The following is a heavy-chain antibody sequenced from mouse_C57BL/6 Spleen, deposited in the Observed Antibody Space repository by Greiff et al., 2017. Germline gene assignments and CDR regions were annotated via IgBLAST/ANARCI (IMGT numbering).Heavy chain of an antibody. CDR3: ASSGYDYAMDY. CDR2: IDPSDSEP. CDR1: GYTFTSYW. J-gene: IGHJ4*01. V-gene: IGHV1-52*01. Sequence: QVQLQQPGAELVRPGSSVKLSCKASGYTFTSYWMHWVKQRPIQGLEWIGNIDPSDSEPHYNQKFKDKATLTVDKSSSTAYMQLSSLTSEDSAVYYCASSGYDYAMDYWGQGTSVTVSS. D-gene: IGHD3-2*02.